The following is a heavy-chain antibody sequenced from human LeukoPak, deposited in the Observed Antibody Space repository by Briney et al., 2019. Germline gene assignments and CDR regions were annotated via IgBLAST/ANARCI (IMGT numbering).Heavy chain of an antibody. V-gene: IGHV3-74*01. J-gene: IGHJ4*02. D-gene: IGHD2-21*02. CDR3: AKDEGSRCRGDCPLDY. CDR1: GFTFSNYW. Sequence: QPGGSLRLSCAASGFTFSNYWMNWVRLAPGKGLVWVSRINRDGSSTNYADSVKGRFTISRDNSKKTLYLQVNSLRAEDTAVYYCAKDEGSRCRGDCPLDYWGQGTLVTVSS. CDR2: INRDGSST.